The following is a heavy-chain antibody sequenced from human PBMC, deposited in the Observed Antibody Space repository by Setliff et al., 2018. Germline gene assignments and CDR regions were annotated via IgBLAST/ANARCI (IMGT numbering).Heavy chain of an antibody. J-gene: IGHJ3*02. CDR1: GGSFGGNY. CDR3: ARDYYDSRGSYAFDI. D-gene: IGHD3-22*01. V-gene: IGHV4-34*01. Sequence: SETLSLTCAVYGGSFGGNYWSWIRQPPGKGLEWIGEINHSGSTNHNPSLKSRVTISVDTSKNQFSLNLSSVTAADTAMYYCARDYYDSRGSYAFDIWGQGTVVTVSS. CDR2: INHSGST.